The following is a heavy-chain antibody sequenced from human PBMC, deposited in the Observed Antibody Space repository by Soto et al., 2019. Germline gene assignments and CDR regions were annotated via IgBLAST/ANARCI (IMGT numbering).Heavy chain of an antibody. CDR3: ARHPTNRAGRVFDY. CDR2: IYYSGST. D-gene: IGHD6-19*01. CDR1: GGYISSYY. Sequence: SVPQRLPYTVSGGYISSYYWLWIRQPTGKGLEWIGYIYYSGSTYYNPSLKSRVTISVDTSKNQFSLKLSSVTAADTAVYYCARHPTNRAGRVFDYWGQGTLVTVSS. V-gene: IGHV4-59*08. J-gene: IGHJ4*02.